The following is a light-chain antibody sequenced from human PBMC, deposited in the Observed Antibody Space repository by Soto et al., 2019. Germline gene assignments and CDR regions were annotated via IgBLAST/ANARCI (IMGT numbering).Light chain of an antibody. Sequence: DIQMTQSPSTLSASLGDTVTVTCRASQSVSGWLAWYQQKPGEAPKLLIYKASTLKSGVPSRFSGSGSGTDFTLTINSLQPEDFATYYCKQSWHSFRTFGQGTKVDIK. V-gene: IGKV1-5*03. CDR1: QSVSGW. J-gene: IGKJ2*01. CDR2: KAS. CDR3: KQSWHSFRT.